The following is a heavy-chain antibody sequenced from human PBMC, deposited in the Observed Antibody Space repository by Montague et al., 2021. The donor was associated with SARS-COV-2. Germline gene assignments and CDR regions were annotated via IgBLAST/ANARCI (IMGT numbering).Heavy chain of an antibody. V-gene: IGHV4-4*02. CDR1: GDSITGNNNW. D-gene: IGHD3-10*02. Sequence: SETLSLTCGVSGDSITGNNNWWSWVRQPPGKEREGIGEVYHTGVTNYNPSRQSRVTISVDQSKSQFSLKLSSVTAADTAVYDCARRRGDAHYVRFDYWGQGTLVTVSS. CDR3: ARRRGDAHYVRFDY. J-gene: IGHJ4*02. CDR2: VYHTGVT.